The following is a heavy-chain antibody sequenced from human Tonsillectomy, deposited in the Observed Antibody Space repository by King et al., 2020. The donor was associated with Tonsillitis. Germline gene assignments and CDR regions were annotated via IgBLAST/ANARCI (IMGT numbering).Heavy chain of an antibody. V-gene: IGHV3-30*18. D-gene: IGHD6-13*01. CDR2: ISYDGSNK. Sequence: HVQLVESGGGVVQPGRSLRLSCAASGFTFSTYGMHWVSQAPGKGLEWGAVISYDGSNKYYAGSVKGRFTISRDNSKNTLYLQMNSLRAEDTAVYYWAKAAGTPYYYYGMDVWGQGTTVTVSS. CDR1: GFTFSTYG. CDR3: AKAAGTPYYYYGMDV. J-gene: IGHJ6*02.